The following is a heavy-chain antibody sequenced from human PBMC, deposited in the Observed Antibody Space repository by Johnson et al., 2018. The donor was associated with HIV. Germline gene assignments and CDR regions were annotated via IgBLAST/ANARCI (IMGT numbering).Heavy chain of an antibody. D-gene: IGHD1-1*01. V-gene: IGHV3-30*19. CDR2: ISYDGSNK. J-gene: IGHJ3*02. CDR1: GFTFSSYG. Sequence: QVQLVESGGGVVQPGGSLRLSCAASGFTFSSYGMHLVRQAPGKGLEWVAVISYDGSNKYYADSVKGRFTISRDNSKNTLYLQMNSLRAEDTAVYYCARDPDGTTGTTYPDAAFDIWGQGTMVTVSS. CDR3: ARDPDGTTGTTYPDAAFDI.